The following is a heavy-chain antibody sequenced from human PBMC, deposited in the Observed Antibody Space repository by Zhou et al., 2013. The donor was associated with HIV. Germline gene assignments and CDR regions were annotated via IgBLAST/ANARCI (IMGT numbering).Heavy chain of an antibody. D-gene: IGHD3-3*01. Sequence: QVQLVQSGAEVKKPGSSVKVSCKASGGTFSSYAISWVRQAPGQGLEWMGGIIPIFGTANYAQKFQGRVTMTTDTSTTTAYLEVRSLRYDDTAVYYCARAGYDFLSGQSTYFDYWGQGTLVTVSS. CDR1: GGTFSSYA. J-gene: IGHJ4*02. CDR3: ARAGYDFLSGQSTYFDY. V-gene: IGHV1-69*05. CDR2: IIPIFGTA.